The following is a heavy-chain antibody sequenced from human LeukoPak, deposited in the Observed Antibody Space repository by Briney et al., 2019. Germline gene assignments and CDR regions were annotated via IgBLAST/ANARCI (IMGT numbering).Heavy chain of an antibody. J-gene: IGHJ1*01. CDR2: INPNSGDT. CDR3: ATIVLGQTGEY. Sequence: ASVKVSCKASGYSFTGYYIPWVRQAPGQGLEWMGWINPNSGDTNYAQKFQGRVTMTRDTSLSTAYMELSRLRSDDTDVYYCATIVLGQTGEYWGQGTMVTLSS. D-gene: IGHD4/OR15-4a*01. V-gene: IGHV1-2*02. CDR1: GYSFTGYY.